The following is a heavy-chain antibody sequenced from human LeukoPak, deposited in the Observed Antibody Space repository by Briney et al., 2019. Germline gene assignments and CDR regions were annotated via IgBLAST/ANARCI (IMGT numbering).Heavy chain of an antibody. D-gene: IGHD2-2*01. J-gene: IGHJ4*02. V-gene: IGHV4-4*02. CDR1: SDSIFTSNW. Sequence: PSETLSLTCTVSSDSIFTSNWWSWIRQPPGKGLEWIGEINHSGSTNYNPSLKSRVTISVDTSKNQFSLKLSSVTAADTAVYYCARIISYCSSTSCFPELFDYWGQGTLVTVSS. CDR3: ARIISYCSSTSCFPELFDY. CDR2: INHSGST.